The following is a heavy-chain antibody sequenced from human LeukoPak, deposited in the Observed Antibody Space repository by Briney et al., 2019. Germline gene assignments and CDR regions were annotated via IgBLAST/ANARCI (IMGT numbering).Heavy chain of an antibody. CDR1: GFTVITND. CDR2: LYSDGNT. Sequence: GGSLRLSCAASGFTVITNDMTWVRQAPGKGLEWVSVLYSDGNTKYADSVQGRFTISRDNSKNTLYLEMNSLSPDDTAVYYCARGVEPLAANTLAYWGQGPLGTVSS. V-gene: IGHV3-53*01. CDR3: ARGVEPLAANTLAY. J-gene: IGHJ4*02. D-gene: IGHD1-14*01.